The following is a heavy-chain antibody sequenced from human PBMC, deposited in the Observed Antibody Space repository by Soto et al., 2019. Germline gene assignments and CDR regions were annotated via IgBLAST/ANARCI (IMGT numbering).Heavy chain of an antibody. CDR2: IYHSGST. V-gene: IGHV4-30-2*01. CDR1: GGSISSGGYS. J-gene: IGHJ4*02. CDR3: ARASGYYDSSGSWGFDY. D-gene: IGHD3-22*01. Sequence: SETLSLTCAVFGGSISSGGYSRSWIRQPPGKGLEWIGYIYHSGSTYYNPSLKSRVTISVDRSKNQFSLKLSSVTAADTAVYYCARASGYYDSSGSWGFDYWGQGTLVTVSS.